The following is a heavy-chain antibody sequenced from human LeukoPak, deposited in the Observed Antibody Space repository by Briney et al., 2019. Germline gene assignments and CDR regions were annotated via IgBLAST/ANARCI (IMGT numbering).Heavy chain of an antibody. CDR1: GDSVSSNSAA. CDR3: ARHYGP. J-gene: IGHJ5*02. D-gene: IGHD3-16*01. V-gene: IGHV6-1*01. CDR2: TYYRSKWYN. Sequence: SQTLSLTCVISGDSVSSNSAAWNWIRQSPSRGLEWLGRTYYRSKWYNDYATAVKSQITIAPDTSKNQFSLQLNSVTAADTAVYYCARHYGPWGQGTLVTVSP.